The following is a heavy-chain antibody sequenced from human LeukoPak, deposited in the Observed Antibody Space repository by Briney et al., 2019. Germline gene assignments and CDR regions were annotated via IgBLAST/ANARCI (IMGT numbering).Heavy chain of an antibody. CDR1: GFTLRGHS. CDR2: ISPTGIYI. CDR3: AKGRVVTAIHFDY. D-gene: IGHD2-21*02. J-gene: IGHJ4*02. Sequence: GGSLRLSCAANGFTLRGHSMNWVRQAPGKGLDWVSSISPTGIYIYYQDSVKGRFTISRDNAKNSLYLQMNSLRAEDTALYYCAKGRVVTAIHFDYWGQGTLVTVSS. V-gene: IGHV3-21*04.